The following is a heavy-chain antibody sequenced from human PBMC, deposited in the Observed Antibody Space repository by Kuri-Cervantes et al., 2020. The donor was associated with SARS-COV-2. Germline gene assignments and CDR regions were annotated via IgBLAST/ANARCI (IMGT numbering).Heavy chain of an antibody. CDR1: GGSSSGYP. CDR3: ARDINDYFYFYYLDV. J-gene: IGHJ6*03. V-gene: IGHV4-34*01. CDR2: INHLEDT. Sequence: GSLRLSCAVYGGSSSGYPWSWSRQPPGKGLEWIGGINHLEDTYDKPSLEGRVTISRDTSENKFSLRLSSVTAADTAVYYCARDINDYFYFYYLDVWGKGTTVTVSS. D-gene: IGHD5-12*01.